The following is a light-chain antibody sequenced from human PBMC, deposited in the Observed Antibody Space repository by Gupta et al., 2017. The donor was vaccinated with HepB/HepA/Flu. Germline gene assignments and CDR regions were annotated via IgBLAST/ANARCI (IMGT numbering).Light chain of an antibody. CDR1: SSNIGNNY. CDR2: ENN. J-gene: IGLJ1*01. CDR3: VTWDSSLSDSV. Sequence: QSVLLQPSLGSASRGEKVKISCVGGSSNIGNNYVSWYQQLPGTAPKLLIYENNSRPSGIAERFSGCRSGTSATLGITAVQSGAGAEYYCVTWDSSLSDSVFGTGTEVTVL. V-gene: IGLV1-51*02.